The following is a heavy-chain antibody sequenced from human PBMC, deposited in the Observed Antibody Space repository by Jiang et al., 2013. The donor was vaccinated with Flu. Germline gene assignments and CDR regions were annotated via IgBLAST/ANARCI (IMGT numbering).Heavy chain of an antibody. CDR1: GGSVSSGNW. D-gene: IGHD2-15*01. V-gene: IGHV4-4*02. CDR3: ARVGAVALGYCSGGNCYSFDQ. CDR2: VYHSGSS. Sequence: GPGLVKPSGTLSLTCAVSGGSVSSGNWWTWVRQPPGKGLEWVGEVYHSGSSNYNPSLKSRVTMSVDKSKNEFSLRLNSVTAADTAVYYCARVGAVALGYCSGGNCYSFDQWGQGTLVTVSS. J-gene: IGHJ4*02.